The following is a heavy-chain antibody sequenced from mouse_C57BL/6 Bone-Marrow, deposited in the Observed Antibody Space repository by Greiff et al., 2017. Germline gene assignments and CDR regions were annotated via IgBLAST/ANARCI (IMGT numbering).Heavy chain of an antibody. CDR3: ARGALYDGPFSY. J-gene: IGHJ2*01. Sequence: EVQLQQSGPELVKPGASVKISCKASGYTFTDYYMNWVKQSHGKSLEWIGDINPNNGGTSYNQKFKGKATLTVDKSSSTAYMELRSLTSEDSAVYYCARGALYDGPFSYWGQCTTLPVSS. CDR2: INPNNGGT. CDR1: GYTFTDYY. D-gene: IGHD2-3*01. V-gene: IGHV1-26*01.